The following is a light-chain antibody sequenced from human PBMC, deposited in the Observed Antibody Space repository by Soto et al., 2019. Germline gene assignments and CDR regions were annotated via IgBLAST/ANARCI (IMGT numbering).Light chain of an antibody. CDR2: EVT. J-gene: IGLJ3*02. Sequence: QSALTQPPSASGSPGQSVTISCTGTSGDVGGYNYVSWYQQHPGKAPKLMIYEVTQRPSGVPDRFSGSKSGNTASLTVSGLQAEDEADYYCSSYAGSNTVLFGGGTQLTVL. CDR1: SGDVGGYNY. V-gene: IGLV2-8*01. CDR3: SSYAGSNTVL.